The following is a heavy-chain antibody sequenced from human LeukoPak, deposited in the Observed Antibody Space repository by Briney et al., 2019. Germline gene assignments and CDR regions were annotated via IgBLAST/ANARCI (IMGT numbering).Heavy chain of an antibody. D-gene: IGHD3-16*01. CDR2: INANNGKT. Sequence: ASVKVSCKAPGYSFTTFSIAWVRQAPGQGLEWMGWINANNGKTHYAQKFHDRVTMTTDASTNTAYMELRGLKSDDTAMYYCSRDSTFGAAVDFNFWGQGTLVTVSS. CDR3: SRDSTFGAAVDFNF. J-gene: IGHJ4*02. V-gene: IGHV1-18*01. CDR1: GYSFTTFS.